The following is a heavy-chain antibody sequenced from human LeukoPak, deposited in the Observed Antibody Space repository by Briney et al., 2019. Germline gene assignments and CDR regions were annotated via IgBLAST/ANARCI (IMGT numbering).Heavy chain of an antibody. CDR2: IYYSGST. V-gene: IGHV4-59*01. J-gene: IGHJ4*02. CDR1: GGSISGYY. Sequence: PSETLSLTCTVLGGSISGYYWSWIRQPPGKGLEWIGYIYYSGSTNYNPSLKSRVTISVDTSKNQFSLKLSSVTAADTAVYYCARDRYFEYWGQGTLVTVSP. CDR3: ARDRYFEY.